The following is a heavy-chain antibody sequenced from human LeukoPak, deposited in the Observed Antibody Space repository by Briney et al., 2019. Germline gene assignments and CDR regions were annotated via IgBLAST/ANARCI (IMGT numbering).Heavy chain of an antibody. D-gene: IGHD2-2*01. Sequence: ASVKVSCKASGGTFSSYAISWVRQAPGQGLEWMGIINPSGGSTSYAQKFQGRVTMTRDTSTSTVYMELSSLRSEDTAVYYCARVARRCSSTSCYDRGMDVWGQGTTVTVSS. V-gene: IGHV1-46*01. CDR1: GGTFSSYA. CDR2: INPSGGST. J-gene: IGHJ6*02. CDR3: ARVARRCSSTSCYDRGMDV.